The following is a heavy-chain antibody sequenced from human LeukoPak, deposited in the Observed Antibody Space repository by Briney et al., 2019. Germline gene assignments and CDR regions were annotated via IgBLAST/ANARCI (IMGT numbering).Heavy chain of an antibody. CDR1: GGPFRGFF. V-gene: IGHV4-34*01. CDR2: ISHSGSS. Sequence: SGTLSLTCAVYGGPFRGFFWSWVRQAPGEGREGIGEISHSGSSNYTPSLTSRITISVDTSKSQFSLRLPSVTAADTAVYYCARGIFYGGRNQYIWFDLWGQGTLVTVSS. CDR3: ARGIFYGGRNQYIWFDL. D-gene: IGHD4-23*01. J-gene: IGHJ5*02.